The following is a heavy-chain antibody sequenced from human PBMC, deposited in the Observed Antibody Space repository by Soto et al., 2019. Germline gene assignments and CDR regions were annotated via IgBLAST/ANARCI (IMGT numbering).Heavy chain of an antibody. V-gene: IGHV3-33*01. CDR3: ARDPPLYYYDSSGYPANTYFDY. J-gene: IGHJ4*02. CDR2: IWYDGSNK. CDR1: GFTFSSYG. D-gene: IGHD3-22*01. Sequence: QVQLVESGGGVVQPGRSLRLSCAASGFTFSSYGMHWVRQAPGKGLEWVAVIWYDGSNKYYADSVKGRFTISRDNSKNTLYLQMNSLRAEDTAVYYCARDPPLYYYDSSGYPANTYFDYWGQGTLVTVSS.